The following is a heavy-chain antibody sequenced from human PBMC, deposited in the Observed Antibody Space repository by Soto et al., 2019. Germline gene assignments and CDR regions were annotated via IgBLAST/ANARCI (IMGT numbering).Heavy chain of an antibody. Sequence: PSETLSLTCTVSGGSMSRGDYYWSWIRQPPGKGLEWIGFIYHTGSTYYSPSLKNRVAISVDTSKNQFSLKLSSVTAADTAVYYCARVYGDFLDYWGQGTLVTVSS. CDR3: ARVYGDFLDY. CDR2: IYHTGST. V-gene: IGHV4-30-4*02. CDR1: GGSMSRGDYY. D-gene: IGHD4-17*01. J-gene: IGHJ4*02.